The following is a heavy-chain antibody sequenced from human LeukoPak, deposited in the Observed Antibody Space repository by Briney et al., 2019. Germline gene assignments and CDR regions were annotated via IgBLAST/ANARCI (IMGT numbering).Heavy chain of an antibody. CDR2: INYTGRS. V-gene: IGHV4-34*01. CDR1: IGSFNDYH. Sequence: SETLSLTCVVYIGSFNDYHWTWIRQPPGKGLEWMGEINYTGRSNYNPPLKSRATISVDTSMNQFSLKLSSVTAADSGVYYCARRTLKVTENDAFDIWSRGTMVTVSS. J-gene: IGHJ3*02. D-gene: IGHD4-11*01. CDR3: ARRTLKVTENDAFDI.